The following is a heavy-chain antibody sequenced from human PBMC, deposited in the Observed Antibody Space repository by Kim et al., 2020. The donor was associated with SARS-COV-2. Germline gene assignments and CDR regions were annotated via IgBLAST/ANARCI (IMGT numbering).Heavy chain of an antibody. D-gene: IGHD6-13*01. CDR2: ISYDGSNK. J-gene: IGHJ3*02. CDR1: GFTFSSYG. Sequence: GGSLRLSCAASGFTFSSYGMHWVRQAPGKGLEWVAVISYDGSNKYYADSVKGRFTISRDNSKNTLYLQMNSLRAEDTAVYYCAKVVQQQWDAFDIWGQGTMVTVSS. CDR3: AKVVQQQWDAFDI. V-gene: IGHV3-30*18.